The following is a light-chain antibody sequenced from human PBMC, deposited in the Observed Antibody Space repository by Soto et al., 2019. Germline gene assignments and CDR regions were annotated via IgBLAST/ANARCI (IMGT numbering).Light chain of an antibody. CDR2: DAS. V-gene: IGKV3-11*01. CDR3: QQRFIWPPLT. J-gene: IGKJ4*01. CDR1: QSVSSY. Sequence: EIVLTQSPATLSLSPGERATLSCRASQSVSSYLAWYQQKPGQAPRLLIYDASNRATGIPDRFSGSGSGTDFTLTISSLEPEDFAVYYCQQRFIWPPLTFGGGTKVEIK.